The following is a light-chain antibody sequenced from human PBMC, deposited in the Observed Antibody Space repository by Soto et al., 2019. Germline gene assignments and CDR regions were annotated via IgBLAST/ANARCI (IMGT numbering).Light chain of an antibody. CDR3: QQYGSSRPWT. CDR1: QSVSSSF. Sequence: EIVLTQSPGTLSLSPGERATLSCRASQSVSSSFLAWYQQKPGQAPRLLIYGASSRATGIPDRFSGNGSGTDFTLTISRLEPEDFAVYYCQQYGSSRPWTFGQGTKVEIK. CDR2: GAS. V-gene: IGKV3-20*01. J-gene: IGKJ1*01.